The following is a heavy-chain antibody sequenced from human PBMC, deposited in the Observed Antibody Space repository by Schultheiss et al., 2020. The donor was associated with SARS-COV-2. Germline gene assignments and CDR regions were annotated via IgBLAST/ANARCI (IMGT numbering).Heavy chain of an antibody. CDR2: ISSSGSST. V-gene: IGHV3-48*03. CDR1: GFTFSSYA. Sequence: GGSLRLSCAASGFTFSSYAMHWVRQAPEKGLEWVSFISSSGSSTYYADSVKGRFTISRDYAKNSLYLQMNSLRAEDTAVYYCAKGFSSGYHDYWGQGTLVTVSS. J-gene: IGHJ4*02. D-gene: IGHD3-3*01. CDR3: AKGFSSGYHDY.